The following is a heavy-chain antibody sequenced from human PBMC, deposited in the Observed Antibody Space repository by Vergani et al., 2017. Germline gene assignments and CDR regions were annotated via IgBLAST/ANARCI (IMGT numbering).Heavy chain of an antibody. CDR1: GGSISSGDSY. J-gene: IGHJ3*02. CDR2: IYYSGST. Sequence: QVQLQESGPGLVKPSQTLSLTCSVSGGSISSGDSYWSWIRQHPGKGLEWIGYIYYSGSTYYNPSLKSRVSISVETSENQFSLKLSSVTAADTAVYFCARAKLGXIVVVPAATDAFDIWGQGTIVTVSS. CDR3: ARAKLGXIVVVPAATDAFDI. V-gene: IGHV4-31*03. D-gene: IGHD2-2*01.